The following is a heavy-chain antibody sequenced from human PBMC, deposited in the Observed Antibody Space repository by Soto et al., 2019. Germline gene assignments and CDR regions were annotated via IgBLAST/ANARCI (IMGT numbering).Heavy chain of an antibody. Sequence: EVQLLDSGGGLVQPGGSLRLSCAASGFTFSNYAMTWVRQGPGKGLEWVSGISGSGGRSYYADSVKGRFTISRDNSKSTLYLQRNSRRAEDTAVYYCAKAYFVWSSEQPYYFDYWGQGTLVTVSS. D-gene: IGHD3-16*01. V-gene: IGHV3-23*01. CDR2: ISGSGGRS. CDR3: AKAYFVWSSEQPYYFDY. J-gene: IGHJ4*02. CDR1: GFTFSNYA.